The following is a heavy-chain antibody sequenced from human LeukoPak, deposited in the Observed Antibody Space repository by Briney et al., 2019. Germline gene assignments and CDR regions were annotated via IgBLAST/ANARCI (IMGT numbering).Heavy chain of an antibody. CDR3: ATPYYHILTGYTNWFDP. J-gene: IGHJ5*02. Sequence: ASVNVSCKASGYTFTSYGISWVRQAPGQGLEWMGWISAYNGNTNYAQKLQGRVTMTEDTPTDTAYMELSSLRSEDTAVYYCATPYYHILTGYTNWFDPWGQGTLVTVSS. CDR2: ISAYNGNT. V-gene: IGHV1-18*01. D-gene: IGHD3-9*01. CDR1: GYTFTSYG.